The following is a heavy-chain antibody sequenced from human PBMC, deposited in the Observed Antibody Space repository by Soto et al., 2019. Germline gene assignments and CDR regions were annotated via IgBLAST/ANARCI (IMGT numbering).Heavy chain of an antibody. V-gene: IGHV3-30-3*01. CDR3: ASPYQPLLLLADFDY. CDR1: GFTFSSYA. CDR2: ISYDGSNK. J-gene: IGHJ4*02. Sequence: QVQLVESGGGVVQPGRSLRLSCAASGFTFSSYAMHWVRQAPGKGLEWVAVISYDGSNKYYADSVKGRFTISRDNSKNTLYLQMNSLRAEDTAVYYCASPYQPLLLLADFDYWGQGSLVTVSS. D-gene: IGHD2-2*01.